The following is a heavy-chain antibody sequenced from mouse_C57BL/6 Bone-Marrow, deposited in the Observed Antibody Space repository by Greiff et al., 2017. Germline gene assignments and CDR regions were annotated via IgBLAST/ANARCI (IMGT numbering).Heavy chain of an antibody. J-gene: IGHJ2*01. CDR1: GFTFSSYA. Sequence: DVMLVESGEGLVKPGGSLKLSCAASGFTFSSYAMSWVRQTPEKRLEWVAYISSGGDYIYYADTVKGRFTISRDNARNTLYLQMSSLKSEDTAMYYCTRAEEHHGYYSDYWGQGTTLTVSS. CDR3: TRAEEHHGYYSDY. D-gene: IGHD2-2*01. CDR2: ISSGGDYI. V-gene: IGHV5-9-1*02.